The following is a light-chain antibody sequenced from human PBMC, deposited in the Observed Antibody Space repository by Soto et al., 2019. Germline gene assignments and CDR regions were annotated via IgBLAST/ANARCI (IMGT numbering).Light chain of an antibody. Sequence: EILMTQSPATLSVSPGGRATLSCRASQSISDTLAWYQQKPGKAPRLLIYGASRRATGFPARLRGSGSGTDLTLTISSMKSEDFEVYYCQQYDNWPWTFGQGTKVDIK. V-gene: IGKV3-15*01. J-gene: IGKJ1*01. CDR1: QSISDT. CDR3: QQYDNWPWT. CDR2: GAS.